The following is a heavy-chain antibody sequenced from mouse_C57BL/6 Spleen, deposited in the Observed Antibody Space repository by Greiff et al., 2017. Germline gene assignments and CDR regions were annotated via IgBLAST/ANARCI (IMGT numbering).Heavy chain of an antibody. V-gene: IGHV5-17*01. Sequence: EVHLVESGGGLVKPGGSLKLSCAASGFTLSDYGMHWVRQAPEKGLEWVAYISSGSSTIYYADTVKGRFTISRDIAKNTLILQMTSLRSEDTAMYYCARPYYGSRYFDVWGQGTTLTVSS. CDR1: GFTLSDYG. CDR3: ARPYYGSRYFDV. D-gene: IGHD1-1*01. CDR2: ISSGSSTI. J-gene: IGHJ2*01.